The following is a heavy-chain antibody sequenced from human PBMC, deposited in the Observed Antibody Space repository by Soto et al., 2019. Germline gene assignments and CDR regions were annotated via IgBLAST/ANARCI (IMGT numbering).Heavy chain of an antibody. CDR3: AKDRLAGGFDY. D-gene: IGHD3-16*01. CDR1: GFTFSSYA. V-gene: IGHV3-23*01. J-gene: IGHJ4*02. Sequence: GGSLRLSCAASGFTFSSYAMSWVRQAPGKGQEWVSGTSGSGGSTYYADSVKGRFTISRDNSKNTLYLQMNSLRAEDTAVYYCAKDRLAGGFDYWGQGTLVTVSS. CDR2: TSGSGGST.